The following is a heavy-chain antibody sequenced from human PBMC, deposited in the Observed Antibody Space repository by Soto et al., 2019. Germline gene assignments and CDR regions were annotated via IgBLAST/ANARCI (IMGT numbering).Heavy chain of an antibody. J-gene: IGHJ3*01. CDR3: ARRNYYYRSVWCDAFDL. V-gene: IGHV3-30-3*01. D-gene: IGHD6-19*01. CDR1: GFTFSSYA. CDR2: ISYDGSSK. Sequence: QVQLVESGGGVVQPGRSLRLSCAASGFTFSSYAMHWVSQSPGKGPAWVAVISYDGSSKTYADSVKGQFTITSDNAKNSRFLQMNNLRHEDTDVYYCARRNYYYRSVWCDAFDLCGQGTMVPVSS.